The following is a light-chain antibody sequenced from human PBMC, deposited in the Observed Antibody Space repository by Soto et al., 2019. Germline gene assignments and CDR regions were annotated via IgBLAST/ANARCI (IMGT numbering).Light chain of an antibody. Sequence: QSVLTQPASVSGSPGQSITISCPGTNSDVGDYNYVSWYQQHPGKTPKLSIYEVSNRPSGISDRFSASKSGNTASLTISGLQAEDEADYYCSSYTNSNTRVFGSGTKVTVL. CDR3: SSYTNSNTRV. V-gene: IGLV2-14*01. CDR1: NSDVGDYNY. J-gene: IGLJ1*01. CDR2: EVS.